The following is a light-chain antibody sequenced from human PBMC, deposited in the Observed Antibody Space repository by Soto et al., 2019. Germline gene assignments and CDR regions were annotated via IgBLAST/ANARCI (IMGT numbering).Light chain of an antibody. CDR2: GAS. J-gene: IGKJ4*01. V-gene: IGKV3-15*01. CDR1: QSVRSN. Sequence: EIVMTQSPATLSVSPGERATLSCRASQSVRSNLAWYQQKRGQAPRLLIYGASNRATGIPARFSGSGFGTEFTLTISSLQSEDFAIYSCHQYNYWPLTFGGGTNVEI. CDR3: HQYNYWPLT.